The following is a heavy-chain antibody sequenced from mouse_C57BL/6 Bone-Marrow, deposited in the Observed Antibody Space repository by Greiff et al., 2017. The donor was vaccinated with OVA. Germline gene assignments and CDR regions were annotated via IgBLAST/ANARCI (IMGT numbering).Heavy chain of an antibody. D-gene: IGHD2-10*01. CDR1: GYSITSGYY. Sequence: VQLQQSGPGLVKPSQSLSLTCSVTGYSITSGYYWNWIRQFPGNKLEWMGYISYDGSTNYNPSLKNRISITRDTSKNQFFLKLNSVTTEDTATYYCASSSPYYGWFAYWGQGTLVTVSA. CDR3: ASSSPYYGWFAY. V-gene: IGHV3-6*01. CDR2: ISYDGST. J-gene: IGHJ3*01.